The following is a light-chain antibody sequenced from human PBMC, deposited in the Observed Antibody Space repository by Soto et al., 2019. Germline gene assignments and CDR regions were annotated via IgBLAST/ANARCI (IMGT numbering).Light chain of an antibody. V-gene: IGKV1-5*03. J-gene: IGKJ1*01. CDR3: QQYNSHPWT. Sequence: DMQMTQSPSTLPASVGDSVTVXXRASQSIRSWLAWYQEKPGKAPKVXIYKASLLETGVPSRFSGSGSGTEFTLTISSLQTDDFGTYYCQQYNSHPWTFGQGTKVDIK. CDR1: QSIRSW. CDR2: KAS.